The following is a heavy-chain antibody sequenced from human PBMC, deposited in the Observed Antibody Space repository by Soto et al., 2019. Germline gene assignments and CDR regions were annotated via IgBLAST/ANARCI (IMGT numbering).Heavy chain of an antibody. V-gene: IGHV4-34*01. CDR3: ARAPKVSGSSQTRPDF. J-gene: IGHJ4*02. D-gene: IGHD6-6*01. CDR1: SGSFSGYY. Sequence: QVQLHQWGAGLLKPWETLSLACSIYSGSFSGYYWGWIRQPPGKGLGGIGEISQSGNTNYSPSLKSRVSISIDTSMKQFSLNLASVSAADTAVYYCARAPKVSGSSQTRPDFWGQGTLVTVSS. CDR2: ISQSGNT.